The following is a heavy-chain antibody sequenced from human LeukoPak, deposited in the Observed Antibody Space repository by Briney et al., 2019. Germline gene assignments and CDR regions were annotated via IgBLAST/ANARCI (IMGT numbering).Heavy chain of an antibody. Sequence: GGSLRLSCAASGFTFSNYAMHWVRQAPGKGLEWVAVTSYDGINKYYADSVKGRFTISRDNSKNTLYLQMNSLRAEDTAVYYCARRYCSSTSCLFDYWGQGTLVTVSS. V-gene: IGHV3-30-3*01. CDR1: GFTFSNYA. D-gene: IGHD2-2*01. CDR3: ARRYCSSTSCLFDY. CDR2: TSYDGINK. J-gene: IGHJ4*02.